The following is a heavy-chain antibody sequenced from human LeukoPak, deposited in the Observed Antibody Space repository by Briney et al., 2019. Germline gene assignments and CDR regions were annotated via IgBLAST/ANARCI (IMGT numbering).Heavy chain of an antibody. CDR1: GFTFGDYA. CDR3: TRGRRGGRFGELSTFDY. Sequence: GRSLRLSRTASGFTFGDYAMSWLRQAPGKGLEWVGFIRRKANGGTTEYAASVKGRFTISRDDSKSIAYLQMNSLKTEDTAVYYCTRGRRGGRFGELSTFDYWGQGTLVIVSS. V-gene: IGHV3-49*03. CDR2: IRRKANGGTT. D-gene: IGHD3-10*01. J-gene: IGHJ4*02.